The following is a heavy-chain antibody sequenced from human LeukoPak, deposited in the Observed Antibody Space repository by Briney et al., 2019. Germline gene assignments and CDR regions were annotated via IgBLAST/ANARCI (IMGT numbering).Heavy chain of an antibody. CDR2: ISAYNGNT. Sequence: ASVKVSCKASGYTFTSYGISWVRQAPGQGLEWMGWISAYNGNTNYAQKLQGRVTMTTDTSTSTAYMELRSLRSEDTAVYYCARVRLVRGVIINGWFDPWGQGTLVTVSS. D-gene: IGHD3-10*01. CDR1: GYTFTSYG. V-gene: IGHV1-18*01. J-gene: IGHJ5*02. CDR3: ARVRLVRGVIINGWFDP.